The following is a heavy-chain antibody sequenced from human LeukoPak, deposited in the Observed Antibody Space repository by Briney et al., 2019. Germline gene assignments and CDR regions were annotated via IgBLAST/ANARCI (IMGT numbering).Heavy chain of an antibody. V-gene: IGHV3-33*01. CDR3: ASIEGGI. J-gene: IGHJ4*02. CDR2: IWYDGSNK. CDR1: GFTFSSYG. Sequence: GGSLRLSCAGSGFTFSSYGMHWVRQAPGKGLEWVAVIWYDGSNKYYADSVKGRSTISRDNSTNTLYLQMNSLRAEDTAVYYCASIEGGIWGQGTLVTVSS. D-gene: IGHD1-26*01.